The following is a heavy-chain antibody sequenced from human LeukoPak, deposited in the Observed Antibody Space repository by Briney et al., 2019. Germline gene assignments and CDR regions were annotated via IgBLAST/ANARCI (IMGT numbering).Heavy chain of an antibody. V-gene: IGHV1-8*02. J-gene: IGHJ4*02. Sequence: GASVKVSCKASGGTFSSYAISWVRQAPGQGLEWMGWMNPNSGNTGYAQKFQGRVTMTRNTSISTAYMELSSLRSEDTAVYYCARVIGVATTEVGNFDYWGQGTLVTVSS. CDR1: GGTFSSYA. CDR3: ARVIGVATTEVGNFDY. CDR2: MNPNSGNT. D-gene: IGHD5-12*01.